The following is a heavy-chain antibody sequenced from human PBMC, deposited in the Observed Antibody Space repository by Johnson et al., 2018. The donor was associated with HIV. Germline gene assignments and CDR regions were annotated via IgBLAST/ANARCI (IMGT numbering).Heavy chain of an antibody. CDR2: ISYDGSNK. Sequence: QVQLVESGGGVVQPGRSLRLSCAASGFTFSSYAIHWVRQAPGKGLEWVAVISYDGSNKYYADSVKGRFTISRDNTKNTLYRQMNSLRAADTALYYFAKSGFSGSYQGAYDIWGQGTMVTVSS. J-gene: IGHJ3*02. CDR3: AKSGFSGSYQGAYDI. D-gene: IGHD1-26*01. V-gene: IGHV3-30*18. CDR1: GFTFSSYA.